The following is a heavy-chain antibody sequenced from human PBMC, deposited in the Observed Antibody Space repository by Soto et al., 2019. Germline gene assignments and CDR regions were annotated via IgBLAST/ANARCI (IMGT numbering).Heavy chain of an antibody. Sequence: GASVKVSCKASGGTFSSYAISWVRQAPGQGLEWMGGIIPIFGTANYAQKFQGRVTITADESTSTAYMELSSLRSEDTAVYYCARSRYCSSTSCHRARYYFDYWGQGTLVTVSS. D-gene: IGHD2-2*01. CDR2: IIPIFGTA. J-gene: IGHJ4*02. CDR3: ARSRYCSSTSCHRARYYFDY. CDR1: GGTFSSYA. V-gene: IGHV1-69*13.